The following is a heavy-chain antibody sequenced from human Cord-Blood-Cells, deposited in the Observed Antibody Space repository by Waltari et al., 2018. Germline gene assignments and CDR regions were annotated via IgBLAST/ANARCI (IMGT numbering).Heavy chain of an antibody. Sequence: GSTNYNPSLKSRVTISVDTSKNQFSLKLSSVTAADTAVYYCARVIAARLYYYYYYYMDVWGKGTTVTVSS. J-gene: IGHJ6*03. CDR2: GST. V-gene: IGHV4-59*01. CDR3: ARVIAARLYYYYYYYMDV. D-gene: IGHD6-6*01.